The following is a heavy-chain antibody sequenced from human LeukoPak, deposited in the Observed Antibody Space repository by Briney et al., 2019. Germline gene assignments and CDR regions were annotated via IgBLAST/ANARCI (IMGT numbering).Heavy chain of an antibody. V-gene: IGHV1-69*05. CDR1: GGTFSSYA. CDR2: IIPIFGTA. J-gene: IGHJ5*02. D-gene: IGHD2-2*02. Sequence: SVKVSCKASGGTFSSYAISWVRQAPGQGLEWMGGIIPIFGTANYAQKFQGRVTITTDESTSTAYMELSSLRSEDTAVYYCARDRPGYCSSTSCYTGNNWFDPWGQGTLVTVSS. CDR3: ARDRPGYCSSTSCYTGNNWFDP.